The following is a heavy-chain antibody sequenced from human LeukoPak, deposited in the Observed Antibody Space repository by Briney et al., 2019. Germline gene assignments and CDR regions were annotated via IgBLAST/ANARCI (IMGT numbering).Heavy chain of an antibody. D-gene: IGHD3-22*01. CDR3: ARAEYDSSLGFAY. Sequence: GGSLRLSCAASGFNFSNHAMSWVRQAPGKGLEWVSVISGSGGSTYYADSVKGRFTISRGNSKNTVYLQMFSLRADDTAVYYCARAEYDSSLGFAYWGQGTLVTVSS. CDR1: GFNFSNHA. J-gene: IGHJ4*02. CDR2: ISGSGGST. V-gene: IGHV3-23*01.